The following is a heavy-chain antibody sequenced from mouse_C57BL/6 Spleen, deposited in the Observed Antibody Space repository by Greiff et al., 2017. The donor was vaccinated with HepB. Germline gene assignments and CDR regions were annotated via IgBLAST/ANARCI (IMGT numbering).Heavy chain of an antibody. D-gene: IGHD2-1*01. Sequence: VQLVESGAELVRPGASVTLSCKASGYTFTDYEMHWVKQTPVHGLEWIGAIDPETGGTAYNQKFKGKAILTADKSSSTAYMELRSLTSEDSAVYYCTRSGNYHYFDYWGQGTTLTVSS. CDR1: GYTFTDYE. J-gene: IGHJ2*01. CDR3: TRSGNYHYFDY. CDR2: IDPETGGT. V-gene: IGHV1-15*01.